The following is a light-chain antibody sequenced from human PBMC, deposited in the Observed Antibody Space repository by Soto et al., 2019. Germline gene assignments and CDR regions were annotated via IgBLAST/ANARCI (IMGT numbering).Light chain of an antibody. CDR1: QSVSSN. CDR3: QQYGSSPGT. J-gene: IGKJ3*01. Sequence: EIVMTQSPATLSVSPGERATLSCRASQSVSSNLAWYQQKPGQAPRLLIYGASSRATGIPDRFSGSGSGTDLTLTISRLEPEDFAVYYCQQYGSSPGTFGPGTKVDI. CDR2: GAS. V-gene: IGKV3-20*01.